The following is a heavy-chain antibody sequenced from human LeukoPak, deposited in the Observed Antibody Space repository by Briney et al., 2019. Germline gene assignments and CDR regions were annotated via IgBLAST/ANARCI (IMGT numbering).Heavy chain of an antibody. V-gene: IGHV1-69*05. J-gene: IGHJ6*03. CDR3: AEGFLGYYYMDV. CDR1: GGTFSSYA. Sequence: VASVKVSCKASGGTFSSYAISWVRQAPGQGLEWMGRIIPIFGTANYAQKFQGRVTITTDESTSTAYMELSSLRSEDTAVYYCAEGFLGYYYMDVWGKGTTVTVSS. CDR2: IIPIFGTA. D-gene: IGHD3-3*01.